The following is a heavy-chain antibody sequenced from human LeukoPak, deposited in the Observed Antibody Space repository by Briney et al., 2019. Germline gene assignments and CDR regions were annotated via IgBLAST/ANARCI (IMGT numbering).Heavy chain of an antibody. V-gene: IGHV4-4*09. CDR3: ARKYCSSTRCYDYFDY. CDR1: GGSISRYY. J-gene: IGHJ4*02. CDR2: IYMSGST. D-gene: IGHD2-2*01. Sequence: SETLSLTCTVSGGSISRYYWSWIRQPPGKGLEWIGYIYMSGSTNYNPSFKSRVTISVDTSKNQFALKLSSVTAADTAVYYCARKYCSSTRCYDYFDYWGQGTLVTVSS.